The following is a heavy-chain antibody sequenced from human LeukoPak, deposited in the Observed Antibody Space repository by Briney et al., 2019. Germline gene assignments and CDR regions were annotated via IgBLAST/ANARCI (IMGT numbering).Heavy chain of an antibody. Sequence: GGSLRLSCAASGFTFSSSAMSWVRQAPGKGLEWVSSISGSGSGGSTYYADSVKGRFTISRDNSKNTLYLQMNSLRAEDTAVCYCARETYYYDSSGYYDYWGQGTLVTVSS. D-gene: IGHD3-22*01. CDR3: ARETYYYDSSGYYDY. J-gene: IGHJ4*02. CDR1: GFTFSSSA. V-gene: IGHV3-23*01. CDR2: ISGSGSGGST.